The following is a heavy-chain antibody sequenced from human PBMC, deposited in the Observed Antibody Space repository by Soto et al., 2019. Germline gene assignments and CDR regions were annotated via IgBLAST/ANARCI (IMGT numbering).Heavy chain of an antibody. D-gene: IGHD6-19*01. V-gene: IGHV3-23*01. J-gene: IGHJ4*02. Sequence: EVQLFESGGGLVQPGGSLRLSCAASGFTFSSYAMSWVRQAPGKGLELVSAISGSGGSTYYADSVKGRFTISRDNSKNSLYLQMNSLRAEDTAVYYCAKGGAVAGIEVGYWGQGTLVTVSS. CDR1: GFTFSSYA. CDR3: AKGGAVAGIEVGY. CDR2: ISGSGGST.